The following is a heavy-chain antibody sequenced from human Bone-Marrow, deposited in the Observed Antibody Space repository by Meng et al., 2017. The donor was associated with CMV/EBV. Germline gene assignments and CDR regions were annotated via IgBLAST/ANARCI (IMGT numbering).Heavy chain of an antibody. CDR3: ARVDGVVPYYYYGMDV. J-gene: IGHJ6*02. CDR2: IIPILGIA. D-gene: IGHD3-3*01. Sequence: SVKVSCKASGGTFSSYTISWVRQAPGQGLEWMGRIIPILGIANYAQKFQGRVTITADKSTSTAYMELSSLRSEDTAVYYCARVDGVVPYYYYGMDVWGQGTTVTVSS. V-gene: IGHV1-69*02. CDR1: GGTFSSYT.